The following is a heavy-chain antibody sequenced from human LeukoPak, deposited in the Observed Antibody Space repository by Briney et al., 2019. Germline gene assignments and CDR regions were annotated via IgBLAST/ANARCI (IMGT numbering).Heavy chain of an antibody. CDR1: GFRFNTYS. CDR3: ARRGGSGSYYNPYYFDY. Sequence: GGSLRLSCAASGFRFNTYSMHWVRQAPGKGLEGVAIISYDERNTYYADSVKGRFTVSRDNSKNTLYLQMNSLRVEDTAIYYCARRGGSGSYYNPYYFDYWGQGTLVTVSS. D-gene: IGHD3-10*01. V-gene: IGHV3-30*04. CDR2: ISYDERNT. J-gene: IGHJ4*02.